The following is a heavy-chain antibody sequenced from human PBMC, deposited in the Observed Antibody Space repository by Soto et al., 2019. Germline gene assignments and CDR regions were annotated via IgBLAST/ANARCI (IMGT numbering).Heavy chain of an antibody. CDR2: VSYDGSFK. CDR1: GFTFSKFG. Sequence: QVQLVESGGGVVQPGGSLRLSCEASGFTFSKFGIHWVRQAPGKGLEWVAVVSYDGSFKYYADSVKGRFTISRDNSKNTLYLQMNSLRREDTALYYCAKDSDQLLFDYYYYGMDVWGQGTTVTVSS. D-gene: IGHD2-2*01. V-gene: IGHV3-30*18. CDR3: AKDSDQLLFDYYYYGMDV. J-gene: IGHJ6*02.